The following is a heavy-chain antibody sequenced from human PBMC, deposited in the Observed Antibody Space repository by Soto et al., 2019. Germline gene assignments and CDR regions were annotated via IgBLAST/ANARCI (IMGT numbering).Heavy chain of an antibody. D-gene: IGHD2-15*01. CDR3: ARVPTTLLVGVNYSYCYMDV. Sequence: SETLSLTCAVYGGSFSGYYWSWIRQPPGKGLEWIGEINHSGSTNYNPSLKSRVTISVDTSKNQFSLKLSSVTAADTAVYYCARVPTTLLVGVNYSYCYMDVCGKGPMVTVSS. J-gene: IGHJ6*03. V-gene: IGHV4-34*01. CDR1: GGSFSGYY. CDR2: INHSGST.